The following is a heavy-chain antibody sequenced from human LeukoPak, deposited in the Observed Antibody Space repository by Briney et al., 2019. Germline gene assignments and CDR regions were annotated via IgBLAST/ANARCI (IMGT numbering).Heavy chain of an antibody. CDR2: INHSGST. CDR3: GRGQCSGGSCYFGH. V-gene: IGHV4-34*01. CDR1: GVSLSGFY. Sequence: PSQTPSLTCAVSGVSLSGFYSSWIRQPPRKGLEWIGEINHSGSTNYNPSLKGRVTISVDTSKNQFSLKLSSVTAADTAGYYCGRGQCSGGSCYFGHWGQGTVVTVSS. J-gene: IGHJ4*02. D-gene: IGHD2-15*01.